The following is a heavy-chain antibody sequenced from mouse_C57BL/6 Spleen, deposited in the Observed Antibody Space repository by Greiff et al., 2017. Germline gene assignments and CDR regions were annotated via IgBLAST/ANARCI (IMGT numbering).Heavy chain of an antibody. Sequence: VQLQQPGAELVKPGASVKLSCTASGYTFTSYWMHWVKQRPGQGLEWIGMIHPNSGSTNYNERVKSRATLTVDNSSSTAYLQLSSLTSEDSAVDYCALIYDGYQSSYWGQGTTLTVSS. V-gene: IGHV1-64*01. CDR2: IHPNSGST. J-gene: IGHJ2*01. D-gene: IGHD2-3*01. CDR1: GYTFTSYW. CDR3: ALIYDGYQSSY.